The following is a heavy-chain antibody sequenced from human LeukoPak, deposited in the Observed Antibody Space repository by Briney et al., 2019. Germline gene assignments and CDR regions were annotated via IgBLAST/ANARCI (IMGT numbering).Heavy chain of an antibody. D-gene: IGHD3-22*01. CDR2: IIPILGIA. CDR1: GGTFSSYT. V-gene: IGHV1-69*04. CDR3: ARDVLDDSSGYYSHYYYYMDV. J-gene: IGHJ6*03. Sequence: ASVKVSCKASGGTFSSYTISWVRQAPGQGLEWMGRIIPILGIANYAQKFQGRVTITAHKSTSTAYMELSSLRSEDTAVYYCARDVLDDSSGYYSHYYYYMDVWGKGTTVTVSS.